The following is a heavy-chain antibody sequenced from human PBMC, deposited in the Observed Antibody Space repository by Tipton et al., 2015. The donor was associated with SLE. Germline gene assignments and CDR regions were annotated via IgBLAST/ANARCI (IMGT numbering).Heavy chain of an antibody. Sequence: TLSLTCAVYGGSFSGYYWSWIRQPPGKGLEWIGEINHSGSTNYNPSLKSRVTISVDTSKNQFSLKLSSVTAADTAVYYCARSPTGSWYNYWGQGTLVTVSS. J-gene: IGHJ4*02. CDR1: GGSFSGYY. CDR3: ARSPTGSWYNY. V-gene: IGHV4-34*01. D-gene: IGHD6-13*01. CDR2: INHSGST.